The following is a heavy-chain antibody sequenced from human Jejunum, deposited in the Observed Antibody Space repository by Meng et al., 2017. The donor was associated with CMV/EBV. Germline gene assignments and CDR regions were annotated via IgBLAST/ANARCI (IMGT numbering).Heavy chain of an antibody. CDR2: LIPVLNKA. CDR3: ARGRGNQPLFDF. V-gene: IGHV1-69*10. CDR1: GGSFSTYT. D-gene: IGHD2/OR15-2a*01. J-gene: IGHJ4*02. Sequence: VQLVQSGPGVKKPGSSVKVACKTSGGSFSTYTFSWVRQAPGQGLEWMGGLIPVLNKAKSAPRFQDRVTFTADETTTTAYMELSSLTFEDTAVYFCARGRGNQPLFDFWGQGTLVTVSS.